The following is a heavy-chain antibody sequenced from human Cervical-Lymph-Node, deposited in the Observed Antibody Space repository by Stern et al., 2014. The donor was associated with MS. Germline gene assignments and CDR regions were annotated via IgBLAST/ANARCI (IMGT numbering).Heavy chain of an antibody. CDR1: GGTFSNYH. D-gene: IGHD1-26*01. CDR3: GRGAAEWQLLHSTY. CDR2: ITPIFGVP. V-gene: IGHV1-69*01. Sequence: QVQLVPSGAEVKKPGSSVKVSCQASGGTFSNYHISWVRQAPGRGLEWMGGITPIFGVPRYAPKFQDRVQIPAAGSTTRAYMELRSLTSEDTAVYYCGRGAAEWQLLHSTYWGQGTLVTVSS. J-gene: IGHJ4*02.